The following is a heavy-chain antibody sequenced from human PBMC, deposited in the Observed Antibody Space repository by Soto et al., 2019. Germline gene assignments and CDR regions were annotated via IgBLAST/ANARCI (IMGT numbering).Heavy chain of an antibody. J-gene: IGHJ4*02. Sequence: EVQLVESGGGLVQPGGSLRLSCAASGFTFSDHYMDWVRQAPGKGLEWVGRSRNKANSYSTEYAAYVKGRFTISRDESKNSLYLQMNSLKSVDTAVYHSARFSGSYTRGLDSWGQGTLVTVSS. V-gene: IGHV3-72*01. CDR1: GFTFSDHY. D-gene: IGHD1-26*01. CDR2: SRNKANSYST. CDR3: ARFSGSYTRGLDS.